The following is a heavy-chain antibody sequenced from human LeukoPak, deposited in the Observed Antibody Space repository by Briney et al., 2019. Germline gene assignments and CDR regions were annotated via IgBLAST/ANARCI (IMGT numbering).Heavy chain of an antibody. D-gene: IGHD3-3*01. J-gene: IGHJ4*02. CDR3: ARVEITIFGVVMSYYFDY. Sequence: PSETLSLTCSVSGGSISNADYYWGWIRQAPGKGLEWIGSIFYGGSNHYNPSLKSRAAISVDTSKTQFSLKLSSVTAADTAVYYCARVEITIFGVVMSYYFDYWGQGTLVTVSS. CDR1: GGSISNADYY. V-gene: IGHV4-39*01. CDR2: IFYGGSN.